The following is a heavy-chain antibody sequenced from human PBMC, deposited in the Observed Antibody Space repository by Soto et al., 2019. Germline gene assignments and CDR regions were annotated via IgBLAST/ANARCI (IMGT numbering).Heavy chain of an antibody. V-gene: IGHV4-30-4*01. D-gene: IGHD4-17*01. CDR1: GGSISSGDYY. Sequence: SETLSLTCTVSGGSISSGDYYWSWIRQPPGKGLEWIGYIYYSGSTYYNPSLKSRVTISVDTSKNQYSLKLSSVTAADTAVYYCARDRYGGNSDWFDPWGQGTLVTVSS. CDR2: IYYSGST. CDR3: ARDRYGGNSDWFDP. J-gene: IGHJ5*02.